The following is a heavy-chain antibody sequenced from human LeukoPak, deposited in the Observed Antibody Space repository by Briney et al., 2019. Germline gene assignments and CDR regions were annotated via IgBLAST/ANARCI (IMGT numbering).Heavy chain of an antibody. V-gene: IGHV3-23*01. CDR2: ISGSGGST. CDR3: AKDPITIFGVAHDY. D-gene: IGHD3-3*01. Sequence: GGSLRLSRAASGFTFSSYAMSWVCQAPGKGLEWVSAISGSGGSTYYADSVKGRFTISRDNSKNTLYLQMNSLRAEDTAVYYCAKDPITIFGVAHDYWGQGTLVTVSS. CDR1: GFTFSSYA. J-gene: IGHJ4*02.